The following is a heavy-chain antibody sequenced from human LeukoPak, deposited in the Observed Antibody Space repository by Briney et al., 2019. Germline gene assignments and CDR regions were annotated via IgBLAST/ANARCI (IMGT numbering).Heavy chain of an antibody. D-gene: IGHD5-24*01. CDR1: GGSISSSANF. Sequence: PSETLSLTCTVSGGSISSSANFWGWVRQPPGRGLEWIASTYYSRNTYYNPSLKSRVTISVDTSKDQFSLKLSSVTAADTAVYYCARHEEEDSYNAKTFDYWGQGTLVTVSS. V-gene: IGHV4-39*01. CDR3: ARHEEEDSYNAKTFDY. CDR2: TYYSRNT. J-gene: IGHJ4*02.